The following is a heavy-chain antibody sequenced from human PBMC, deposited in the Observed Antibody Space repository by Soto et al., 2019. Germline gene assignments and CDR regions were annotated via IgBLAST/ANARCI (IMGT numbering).Heavy chain of an antibody. Sequence: EVQLVESGGGLVQPGGSLRLSCAASGFSLSTYWMHWVRQAPGKGLVWVSRINSDGSSTSYADSVKGRFTISRDNAKNTLYLQMNSLRAEDTAVYYCARGFFCSGGCCYDTLFDYWGQGTLVTVSS. V-gene: IGHV3-74*01. CDR1: GFSLSTYW. CDR2: INSDGSST. J-gene: IGHJ4*02. CDR3: ARGFFCSGGCCYDTLFDY. D-gene: IGHD2-15*01.